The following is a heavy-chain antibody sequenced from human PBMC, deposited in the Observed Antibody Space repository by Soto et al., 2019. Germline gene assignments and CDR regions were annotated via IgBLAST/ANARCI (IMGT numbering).Heavy chain of an antibody. CDR3: SKATIARYDSDAFDV. CDR1: GFSFSRYG. D-gene: IGHD3-9*01. CDR2: ISYDESTT. Sequence: SLRLSCAASGFSFSRYGIHWVRQAPGKGLEWVAVISYDESTTFYADSVKGRFTISRDNSKSTLFLQMNSLRPEDTAVYYCSKATIARYDSDAFDVWGQGTMVTVSS. V-gene: IGHV3-30*18. J-gene: IGHJ3*01.